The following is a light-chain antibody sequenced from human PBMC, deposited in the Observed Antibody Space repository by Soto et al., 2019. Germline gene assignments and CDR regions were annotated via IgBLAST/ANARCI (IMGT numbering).Light chain of an antibody. J-gene: IGKJ5*01. CDR2: TAS. CDR1: QGISNW. CDR3: QQCHATPLT. V-gene: IGKV1-12*01. Sequence: DIQITKAKSSMSRSIGDRYTITFRASQGISNWLAWYQKKPGKAPKLLIYTASTLQSGVPSRFSGSGHGTDFTLTITTLQPEDVGIYYCQQCHATPLTFGQGRRLEI.